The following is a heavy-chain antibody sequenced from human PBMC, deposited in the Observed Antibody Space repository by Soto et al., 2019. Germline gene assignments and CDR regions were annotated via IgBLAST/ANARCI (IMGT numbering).Heavy chain of an antibody. J-gene: IGHJ5*02. CDR3: ARAENIAAAGTGWFDP. Sequence: SETLSLSCAVYGGSFSGYYWSWIRQPPGKGLEWIEEINHSGSTNYNPSLKTRVTISVDTSKNQFSPKLSSVTAADTFVYYCARAENIAAAGTGWFDPWGQGTLVTVSS. CDR2: INHSGST. V-gene: IGHV4-34*01. D-gene: IGHD6-13*01. CDR1: GGSFSGYY.